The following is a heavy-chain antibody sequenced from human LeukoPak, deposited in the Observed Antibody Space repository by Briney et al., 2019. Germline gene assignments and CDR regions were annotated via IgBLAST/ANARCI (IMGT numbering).Heavy chain of an antibody. CDR1: GFTVSSNY. J-gene: IGHJ3*02. D-gene: IGHD5-12*01. Sequence: GGSLRLSCAASGFTVSSNYMSWVRQAPGKGLEWVSVIYSGGSTYYADSVKGRFTISRDNSKNTLYLQMNSLRAEDTAVYYCARALRFHRAFDIWGQGTMVTVSS. CDR2: IYSGGST. V-gene: IGHV3-66*01. CDR3: ARALRFHRAFDI.